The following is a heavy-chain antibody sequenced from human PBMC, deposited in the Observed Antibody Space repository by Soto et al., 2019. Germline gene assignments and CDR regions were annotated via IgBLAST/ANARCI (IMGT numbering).Heavy chain of an antibody. CDR3: ARDSAAAGTFDY. V-gene: IGHV4-30-2*01. J-gene: IGHJ4*02. Sequence: QLQLQESGSGLVKPSQTLSLTCAVSGGSISSGGYSWSWIRQPPGKGLEWIGYIYHSGSTYYNPSLKSRVTITVDRSKNQFSLKMRCVTAADTAVYYCARDSAAAGTFDYWGQGTLVTVSS. CDR1: GGSISSGGYS. D-gene: IGHD6-13*01. CDR2: IYHSGST.